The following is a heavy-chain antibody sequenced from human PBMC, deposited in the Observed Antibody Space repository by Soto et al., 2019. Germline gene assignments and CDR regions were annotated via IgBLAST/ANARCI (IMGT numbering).Heavy chain of an antibody. CDR3: ATLWGQD. Sequence: QLQLQESGPGLVKPSETLSLTCTVSGGSISSSSYYWGWIRQPPGKGLEWIGSIYYSGSTYYNPSLKSRVTKSVDTSNNQLPLTLSSVTAADAAVYYCATLWGQDWGQGTLVTVSS. D-gene: IGHD3-10*01. CDR1: GGSISSSSYY. CDR2: IYYSGST. V-gene: IGHV4-39*01. J-gene: IGHJ4*02.